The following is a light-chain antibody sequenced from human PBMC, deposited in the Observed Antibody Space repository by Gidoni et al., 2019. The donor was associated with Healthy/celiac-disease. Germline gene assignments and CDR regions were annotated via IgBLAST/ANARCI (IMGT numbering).Light chain of an antibody. J-gene: IGKJ1*01. CDR3: MQALQTRT. CDR1: QSLLHSNGYNY. V-gene: IGKV2-28*01. Sequence: IVMTQSSLSLPVTPGEPASISCRSSQSLLHSNGYNYLDWYLQKPGQSPQLLSYLGSNRASGVPDRFSGSGSGTDFTLKISRVEAEDVGVYYCMQALQTRTFGQGTKVEIK. CDR2: LGS.